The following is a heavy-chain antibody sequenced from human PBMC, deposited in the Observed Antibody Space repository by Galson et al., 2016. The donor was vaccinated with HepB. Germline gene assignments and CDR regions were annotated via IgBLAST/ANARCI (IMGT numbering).Heavy chain of an antibody. CDR3: ARDDFTFWGFDP. D-gene: IGHD3-16*01. CDR1: GFTFSSYV. Sequence: SLRLSCAASGFTFSSYVMHWVRQAPGKGLEWVAVIWYDGSNKYYADSVKGRFTISRDNSKNTLYLQRNSLRAEDTAVYYCARDDFTFWGFDPWGQGTLVTVSS. CDR2: IWYDGSNK. V-gene: IGHV3-33*01. J-gene: IGHJ5*02.